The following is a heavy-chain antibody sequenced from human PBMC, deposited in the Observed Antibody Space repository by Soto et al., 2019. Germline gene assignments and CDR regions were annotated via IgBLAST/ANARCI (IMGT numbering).Heavy chain of an antibody. CDR3: AKAGGMYYGSSGYQDY. CDR1: GFTFSSYC. CDR2: IWYDGSNK. J-gene: IGHJ4*02. D-gene: IGHD3-22*01. Sequence: PGGSLRLSCAASGFTFSSYCMHWVRQAPGKGLEWVADIWYDGSNKYYADSVKGRFTIARDNSKNTLYMQMNSTTAEETAVYYCAKAGGMYYGSSGYQDYWGQGTLVTVSS. V-gene: IGHV3-33*06.